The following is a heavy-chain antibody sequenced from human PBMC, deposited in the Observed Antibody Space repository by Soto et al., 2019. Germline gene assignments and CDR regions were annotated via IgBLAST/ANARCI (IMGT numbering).Heavy chain of an antibody. Sequence: PSETLSLTCTVSGGSISSSRYYWGWIRQPPGKGLEWSGSTYYSGSTYYNPSLKSRVTISVDTSKNQFSLKLSSVTAADTAVYYCARHFDGFDYVWGSPVMSTDYWGQGTLVTVSS. J-gene: IGHJ4*02. D-gene: IGHD3-16*01. CDR1: GGSISSSRYY. V-gene: IGHV4-39*01. CDR2: TYYSGST. CDR3: ARHFDGFDYVWGSPVMSTDY.